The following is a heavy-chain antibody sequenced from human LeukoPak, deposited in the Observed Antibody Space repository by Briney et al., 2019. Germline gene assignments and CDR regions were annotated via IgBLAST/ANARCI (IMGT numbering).Heavy chain of an antibody. CDR3: ARSWPSSGSYEELDAFDI. J-gene: IGHJ3*02. V-gene: IGHV4-61*01. CDR2: IYYSGST. Sequence: SETLSLTCTVSGGSVSSGSYYWSWIRQPPGKGLEWIGYIYYSGSTNYNPSLKSRVTISVDTSKNQFSLKLSSVTAADTAVYYCARSWPSSGSYEELDAFDIWGQGTMVTVSS. CDR1: GGSVSSGSYY. D-gene: IGHD1-26*01.